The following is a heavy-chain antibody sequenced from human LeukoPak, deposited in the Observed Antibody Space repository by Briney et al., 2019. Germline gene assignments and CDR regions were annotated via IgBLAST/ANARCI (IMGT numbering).Heavy chain of an antibody. CDR1: GITLSSYG. CDR2: ISGSGGGT. V-gene: IGHV3-23*01. Sequence: GGSLRLSSAVSGITLSSYGMSWVRQAPGKGLEWVAGISGSGGGTNYADSVKGRFTISRDNRKNTLYLQMNSLRAEDTAVYLCAKRGVVIRVILVGFHKEAYYFDSWGQGALVTVSS. CDR3: AKRGVVIRVILVGFHKEAYYFDS. J-gene: IGHJ4*02. D-gene: IGHD3-22*01.